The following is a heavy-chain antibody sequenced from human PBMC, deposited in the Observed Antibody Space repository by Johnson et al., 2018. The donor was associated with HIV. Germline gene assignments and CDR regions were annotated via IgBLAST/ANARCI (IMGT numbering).Heavy chain of an antibody. V-gene: IGHV3-30-3*01. CDR1: GFTFNSYA. J-gene: IGHJ3*01. D-gene: IGHD6-19*01. Sequence: VQLVESGGGLVKPGGSLRLSCAASGFTFNSYAMHWVRQAPGKGLEWVAIISYDGSNKYYADSVKGRFTISRDSSKNTLYLQMNSLRTEDTAAYYCARAGSTSGWFDAF. CDR3: ARAGSTSGWFDAF. CDR2: ISYDGSNK.